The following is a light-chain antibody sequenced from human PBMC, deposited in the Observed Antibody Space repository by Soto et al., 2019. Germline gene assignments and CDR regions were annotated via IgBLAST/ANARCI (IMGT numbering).Light chain of an antibody. J-gene: IGKJ2*01. CDR3: QQYNRYYT. CDR1: QSISSW. CDR2: KAS. Sequence: DIQMTQSPSTLSASVGDRVTITCRASQSISSWLAWYQRKPGKAPKLLIYKASTLESGVPSRFSGSGSGTEFTLTISSLQPDDFATYYCQQYNRYYTFGQGTKLEIK. V-gene: IGKV1-5*03.